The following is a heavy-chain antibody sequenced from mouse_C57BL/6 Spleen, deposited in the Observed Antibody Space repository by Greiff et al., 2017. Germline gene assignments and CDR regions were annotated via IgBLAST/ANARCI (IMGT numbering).Heavy chain of an antibody. CDR2: IYPRSGNT. V-gene: IGHV1-81*01. CDR3: ARFTTVVATDYYAMDY. Sequence: VQLQQSGAELARPGASVKLSCKASGYTFTSYGRSWVKQRTGQGLEWIGEIYPRSGNTYYNEKFKGKATLTADKSSSTAYMELRSLTSEDSAVYFCARFTTVVATDYYAMDYWGQGTSVTVSS. CDR1: GYTFTSYG. J-gene: IGHJ4*01. D-gene: IGHD1-1*01.